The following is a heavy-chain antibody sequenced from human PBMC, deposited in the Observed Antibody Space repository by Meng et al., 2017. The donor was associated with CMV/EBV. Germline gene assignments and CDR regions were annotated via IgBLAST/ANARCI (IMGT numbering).Heavy chain of an antibody. D-gene: IGHD1-26*01. Sequence: SVKVSCKASGGTFSSYTISWVRQAPGQGLEWMGRIIPILGIANYAQKFQGRVTMTRDTSISTAYMELSRLRSDDTAVYYCASIVSGSYLQLPDYWGQGTLVTVSS. CDR2: IIPILGIA. CDR1: GGTFSSYT. V-gene: IGHV1-69*02. CDR3: ASIVSGSYLQLPDY. J-gene: IGHJ4*02.